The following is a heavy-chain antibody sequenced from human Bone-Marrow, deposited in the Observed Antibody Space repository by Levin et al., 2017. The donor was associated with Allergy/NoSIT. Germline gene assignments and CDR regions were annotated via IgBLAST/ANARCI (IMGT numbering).Heavy chain of an antibody. V-gene: IGHV4-59*01. Sequence: SQTLSLTCTVSGGSISSYYWSWLRQPPGKGLEWIGYIYYSGSTNYNPSLKSRVTISVDTSKNQFSLKLSSVTAADTAVYYCASQVVVPAANYYYYGMDVWGQGTTVTVSS. J-gene: IGHJ6*02. CDR3: ASQVVVPAANYYYYGMDV. CDR2: IYYSGST. D-gene: IGHD2-2*01. CDR1: GGSISSYY.